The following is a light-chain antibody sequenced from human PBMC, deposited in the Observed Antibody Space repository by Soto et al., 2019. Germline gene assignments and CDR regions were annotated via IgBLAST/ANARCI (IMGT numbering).Light chain of an antibody. J-gene: IGKJ4*01. CDR1: QSVSSW. CDR3: QQVKSYPRT. V-gene: IGKV1-5*03. CDR2: KAS. Sequence: DIQLTQSPSFLSASVGDRVTITCRASQSVSSWLAWFQQKPGKAPKLLIYKASNLQSGVSSRFSGSRSGTEFTLTIDSLQPEDFATYYCQQVKSYPRTFGGGTKVDIK.